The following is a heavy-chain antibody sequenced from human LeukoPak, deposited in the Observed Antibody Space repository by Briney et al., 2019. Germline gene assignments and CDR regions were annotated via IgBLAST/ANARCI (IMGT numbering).Heavy chain of an antibody. CDR1: GFTFSSYW. CDR2: IKQDGSEK. J-gene: IGHJ4*02. D-gene: IGHD6-13*01. CDR3: ARVWVRIAAAGTLDY. Sequence: GGSLRLSCAASGFTFSSYWKSWVRQAPGKGLEWVANIKQDGSEKYYVDSVKGRFTISRDNAKNSLYLQMNSLRAEDTAVYYCARVWVRIAAAGTLDYWGQGTLVTVSS. V-gene: IGHV3-7*01.